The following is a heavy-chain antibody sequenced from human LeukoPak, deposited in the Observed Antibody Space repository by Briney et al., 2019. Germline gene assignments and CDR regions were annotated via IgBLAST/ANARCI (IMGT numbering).Heavy chain of an antibody. CDR1: GFTFSSYA. V-gene: IGHV3-30-3*01. D-gene: IGHD3-22*01. Sequence: GGSLRLSCAASGFTFSSYAMHWVRQAPGKGLKWVAVISYDGSNKYYADSVKGRFTISRDNSKNTLYLQMNSLRAEDTAVYYCARDGDSSGYSSAGLDYWGQGTLVTVSS. CDR3: ARDGDSSGYSSAGLDY. J-gene: IGHJ4*02. CDR2: ISYDGSNK.